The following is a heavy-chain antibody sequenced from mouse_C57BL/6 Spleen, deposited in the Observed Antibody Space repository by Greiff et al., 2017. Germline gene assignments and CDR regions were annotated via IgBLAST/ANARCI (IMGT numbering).Heavy chain of an antibody. CDR1: GYTFTSYW. V-gene: IGHV1-53*01. CDR3: ARGDYGRETFAY. J-gene: IGHJ3*01. D-gene: IGHD2-4*01. CDR2: INPSNGGT. Sequence: QVQLQQSGTELVKPGASVKLSCKASGYTFTSYWMHWVKQRPGQGLEWIGNINPSNGGTNYNEKFKSKATLTVDKSSSTAYMQLSSLTSEDSAVYYCARGDYGRETFAYWGQGTLVTVSA.